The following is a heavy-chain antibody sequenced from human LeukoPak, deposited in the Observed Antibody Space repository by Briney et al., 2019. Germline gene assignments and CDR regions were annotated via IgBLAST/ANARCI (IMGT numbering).Heavy chain of an antibody. CDR2: IDHSGNT. CDR1: GGTFGGYY. D-gene: IGHD3-10*01. Sequence: PSETLSLTCAVYGGTFGGYYWSWIRQSPGKGLEWIGEIDHSGNTNYNPSLKSRVTIPEDTSKNQFSLKLNSVSAADTAVYYCARGEGSGSYMSYFQHWGQGTLVTVSS. J-gene: IGHJ4*02. CDR3: ARGEGSGSYMSYFQH. V-gene: IGHV4-34*01.